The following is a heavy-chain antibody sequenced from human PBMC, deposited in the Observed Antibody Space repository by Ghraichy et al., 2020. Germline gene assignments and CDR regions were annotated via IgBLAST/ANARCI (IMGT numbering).Heavy chain of an antibody. V-gene: IGHV4-39*01. Sequence: SETLSLTCTVSGDSITSSTYYWGWIRQPTGRGLEWIGSINYSGNTYYNPSLKSRVTISVDTPKNQLSLRLSTVTAADTAVFYCARLYLGLRSPDFWGQGTLVTVSS. CDR2: INYSGNT. J-gene: IGHJ4*02. D-gene: IGHD4-17*01. CDR1: GDSITSSTYY. CDR3: ARLYLGLRSPDF.